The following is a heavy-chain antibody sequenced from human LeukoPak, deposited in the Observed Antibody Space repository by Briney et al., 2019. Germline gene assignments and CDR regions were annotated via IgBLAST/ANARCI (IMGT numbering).Heavy chain of an antibody. CDR2: TSSSGSTR. CDR3: ATDDYRGLGY. J-gene: IGHJ4*02. D-gene: IGHD3-16*01. CDR1: GFTFSSYE. Sequence: PGGSLRLSCAASGFTFSSYEMNWVRQAPGKGLEWVSYTSSSGSTRYYADSVKGRFTISRDNAKNTVYLQLNNLRAEDTAVYYCATDDYRGLGYWGQGTLVTVSS. V-gene: IGHV3-48*03.